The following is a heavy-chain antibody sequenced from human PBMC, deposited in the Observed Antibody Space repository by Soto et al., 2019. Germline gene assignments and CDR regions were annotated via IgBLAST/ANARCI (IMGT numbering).Heavy chain of an antibody. Sequence: GSLRHSCAASRFTVSSYAMSCVRQAPGKGLEWVSAISGSGGSTYYADSVKGRFTISRDNSTNTLYLQMNSLRAEDTAVYYCAKGSSSGPAHFDYWGQGTLVTSPQ. CDR1: RFTVSSYA. D-gene: IGHD6-13*01. J-gene: IGHJ4*02. CDR3: AKGSSSGPAHFDY. CDR2: ISGSGGST. V-gene: IGHV3-23*01.